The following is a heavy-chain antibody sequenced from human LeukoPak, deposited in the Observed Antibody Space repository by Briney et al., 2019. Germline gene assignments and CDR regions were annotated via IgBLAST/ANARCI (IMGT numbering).Heavy chain of an antibody. CDR3: ARDLHSSGYYY. J-gene: IGHJ4*02. V-gene: IGHV1-3*01. D-gene: IGHD3-22*01. CDR1: GYTFTSYA. Sequence: ASVKVSCKASGYTFTSYAIHWVRQAPGQRLEWMGWINAGNGNTRYSQKFQGRVTMTTDTSTSTAYMELRSLRSDDTAVYYCARDLHSSGYYYWGQGTLVTVSS. CDR2: INAGNGNT.